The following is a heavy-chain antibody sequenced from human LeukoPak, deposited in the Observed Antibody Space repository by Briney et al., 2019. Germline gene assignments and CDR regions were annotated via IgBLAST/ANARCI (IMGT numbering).Heavy chain of an antibody. J-gene: IGHJ3*01. Sequence: GTLRLSCAASGFTVSSYAMSWVRQAPGKGLEWVSSISDSDSNTYYADSVKGRFTISRDNSRNTLYLQVNSLRAEDTAVYYCARGGQVGAGTRAFHVWGQGTMVIVSS. V-gene: IGHV3-23*01. CDR2: ISDSDSNT. CDR3: ARGGQVGAGTRAFHV. CDR1: GFTVSSYA. D-gene: IGHD1-26*01.